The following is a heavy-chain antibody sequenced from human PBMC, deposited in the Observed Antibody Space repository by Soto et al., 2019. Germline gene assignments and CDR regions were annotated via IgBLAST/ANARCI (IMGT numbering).Heavy chain of an antibody. CDR3: ASSFVVHNGWWWFEP. CDR1: GGSISSGGYS. V-gene: IGHV4-30-2*01. Sequence: TLSLTCAVSGGSISSGGYSWSWIRQPPGKGLEWIGYIYHSGSTYYNPSLKSRVTISVDRSKNQFSLKLSSVTAADTAVYYCASSFVVHNGWWWFEPWGQGTRVTVS. D-gene: IGHD2-15*01. CDR2: IYHSGST. J-gene: IGHJ5*02.